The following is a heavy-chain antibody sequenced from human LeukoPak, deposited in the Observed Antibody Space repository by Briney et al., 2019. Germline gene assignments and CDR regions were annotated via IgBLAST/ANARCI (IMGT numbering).Heavy chain of an antibody. CDR3: ARGKWYYYGSGSPPGGAFDI. V-gene: IGHV4-61*02. D-gene: IGHD3-10*01. J-gene: IGHJ3*02. Sequence: SQTLSLTCTASGGSISSGSYYWSWIRQPAGKGLEWIGRIYTSGSTNYNPSLKSRVTISVDTSKNQFSLKLSSVTAADTAVYYCARGKWYYYGSGSPPGGAFDIWGQGTMVTVSS. CDR1: GGSISSGSYY. CDR2: IYTSGST.